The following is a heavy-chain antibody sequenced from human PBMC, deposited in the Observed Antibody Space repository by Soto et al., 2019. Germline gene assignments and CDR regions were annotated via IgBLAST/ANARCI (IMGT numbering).Heavy chain of an antibody. CDR3: ARELRVVPAAPLDY. J-gene: IGHJ4*02. V-gene: IGHV3-33*01. CDR2: IWYDGSNK. CDR1: GFTFSSYG. Sequence: GGSLRLSCAASGFTFSSYGMHWVRQAPGKGLEWVAVIWYDGSNKYYADSVKGRFTISRDNSKNTLYLQMNSLRAEDTAVYYCARELRVVPAAPLDYWGQGTLVTVSS. D-gene: IGHD2-2*01.